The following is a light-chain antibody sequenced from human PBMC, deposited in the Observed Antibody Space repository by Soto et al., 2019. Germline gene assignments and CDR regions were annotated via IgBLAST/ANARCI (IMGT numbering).Light chain of an antibody. CDR2: DAS. CDR3: QQYNSYSPTT. Sequence: DIQMTQSPSTLSGSVGDRVTITCRASQSISSWLAWYQQKPGKAPKLLIYDASSLESGVPSRFSGSGSGTEFTLTISSLQPDYFATYYCQQYNSYSPTTFGQGTKLEIK. J-gene: IGKJ2*01. V-gene: IGKV1-5*01. CDR1: QSISSW.